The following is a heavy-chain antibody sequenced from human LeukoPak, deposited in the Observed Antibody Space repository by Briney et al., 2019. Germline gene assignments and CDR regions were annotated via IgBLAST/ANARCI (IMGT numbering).Heavy chain of an antibody. J-gene: IGHJ4*02. CDR3: ARARQQLDI. Sequence: SETLSLTCAVYGGSFSGYYWSWIRQPPGKGLEWIGEINHSGSTNYNPSLKSRVTISVDTSKNQFSLKLSSVTAADTAVYYCARARQQLDIWGQGTLVTVSS. CDR2: INHSGST. CDR1: GGSFSGYY. V-gene: IGHV4-34*01. D-gene: IGHD6-13*01.